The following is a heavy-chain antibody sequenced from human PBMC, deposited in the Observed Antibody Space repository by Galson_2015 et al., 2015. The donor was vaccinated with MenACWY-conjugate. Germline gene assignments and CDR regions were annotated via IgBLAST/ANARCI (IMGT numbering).Heavy chain of an antibody. D-gene: IGHD4-11*01. CDR1: GDSVSSNSAA. Sequence: CAISGDSVSSNSAAWNWIRQSPSRGLEWLGKTYYRSKGYNDYAVSVKSRITINPDTSNNQFSLQLNSVTPDDTAVYFCARQRNFRVDYWGPGTLVTVSS. J-gene: IGHJ4*02. CDR3: ARQRNFRVDY. V-gene: IGHV6-1*01. CDR2: TYYRSKGYN.